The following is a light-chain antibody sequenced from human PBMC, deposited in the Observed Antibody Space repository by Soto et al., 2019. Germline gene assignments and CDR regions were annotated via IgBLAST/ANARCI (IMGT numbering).Light chain of an antibody. CDR2: DAS. Sequence: DIQMTQSPSTLSASVGDRVTITCRASQSVSSWLAWYQQKSGIAPKLLIYDASSLESGVPSRFSGSGSGTEFTLTISSLQPDDFATYYCQQYNSYLFTFGPGTKVDIK. J-gene: IGKJ3*01. V-gene: IGKV1-5*01. CDR3: QQYNSYLFT. CDR1: QSVSSW.